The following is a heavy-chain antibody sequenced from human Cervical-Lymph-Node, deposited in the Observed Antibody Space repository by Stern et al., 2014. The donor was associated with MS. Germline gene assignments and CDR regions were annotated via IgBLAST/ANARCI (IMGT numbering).Heavy chain of an antibody. CDR3: ARGGTWIQLWLGWFDP. CDR1: GFTFSSYG. J-gene: IGHJ5*02. Sequence: VQLVESGGGVVQPGRSLRLSCAASGFTFSSYGMHWVRQAPGKGLEWGAVIWYDGSNKYYGDSVKGRFTISRDNSKNTLYLQMNSLRAEDTAVYYCARGGTWIQLWLGWFDPWGQGTLVTVSS. CDR2: IWYDGSNK. V-gene: IGHV3-33*01. D-gene: IGHD5-18*01.